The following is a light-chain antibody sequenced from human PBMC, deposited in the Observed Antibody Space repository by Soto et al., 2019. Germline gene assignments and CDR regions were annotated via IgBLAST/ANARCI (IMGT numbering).Light chain of an antibody. V-gene: IGLV2-14*01. CDR1: SSDVGAYNY. CDR2: DVT. J-gene: IGLJ1*01. Sequence: QSALTQPASVSGSPGQSITISCTGTSSDVGAYNYVSWYQQYPGKAPKVMIYDVTNRPSGVSNRFSGSRSGNTASLTISGLQAEDEADYYCCSFTTSSTDVFGTGTKLTVL. CDR3: CSFTTSSTDV.